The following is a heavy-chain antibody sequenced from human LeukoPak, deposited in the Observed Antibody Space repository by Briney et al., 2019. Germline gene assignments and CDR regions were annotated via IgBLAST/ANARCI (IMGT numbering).Heavy chain of an antibody. J-gene: IGHJ4*02. CDR3: AKDNAYYFEY. CDR2: IWYDGSNK. CDR1: GFTFSNYV. V-gene: IGHV3-33*06. Sequence: PGRSLRLSCAASGFTFSNYVMHCVRQAPGKGLEWVAVIWYDGSNKYYADSVKDRFTISRDNSKNTLYLQMNSLRAEDTAVYYCAKDNAYYFEYWGQGTLVTVSS.